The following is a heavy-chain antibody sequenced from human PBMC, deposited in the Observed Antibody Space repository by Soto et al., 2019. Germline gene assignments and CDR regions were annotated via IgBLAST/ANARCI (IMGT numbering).Heavy chain of an antibody. Sequence: QVQLVQSGAEVKKTGASVKVSCKASGYTFIGYYIHWVRQAPGQGLEWMGWINPNSGGPNYAQRFQGWVTMTRDRSISTAYMELSRLKSDDTAVYYCARVGGGLASLGYYGMDVWGQGTTVTVSS. V-gene: IGHV1-2*04. CDR1: GYTFIGYY. J-gene: IGHJ6*02. CDR2: INPNSGGP. D-gene: IGHD3-10*01. CDR3: ARVGGGLASLGYYGMDV.